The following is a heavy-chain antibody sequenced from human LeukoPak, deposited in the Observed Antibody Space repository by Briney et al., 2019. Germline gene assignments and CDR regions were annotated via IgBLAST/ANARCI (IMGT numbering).Heavy chain of an antibody. CDR3: ASLNVVPAAIRSDY. D-gene: IGHD2-2*01. V-gene: IGHV4-61*02. CDR2: IYASGTT. Sequence: ALETLSLTCTVSGGSTRSSSYYWSWIRQPAGTGLEWIGRIYASGTTNYNPSLKSRVTISVDTSKNQFSLKLSSVTAADTAVYYCASLNVVPAAIRSDYWGQGTLVTVSS. J-gene: IGHJ4*02. CDR1: GGSTRSSSYY.